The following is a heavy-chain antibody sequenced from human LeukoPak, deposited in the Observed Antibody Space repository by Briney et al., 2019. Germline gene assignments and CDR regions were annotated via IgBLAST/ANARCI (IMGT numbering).Heavy chain of an antibody. CDR2: FDPEDGET. D-gene: IGHD2-2*02. Sequence: ASVKVSCKVSGYTLTELSMHWVRQAPGKGLEWMGGFDPEDGETIYAQKFQGRVTMTEDTSIDTAYMELSSLRSEDTAVYYCARDRRRRCSSTSCYSPYYYYYMDVWGKGTTVTVSS. J-gene: IGHJ6*03. CDR1: GYTLTELS. CDR3: ARDRRRRCSSTSCYSPYYYYYMDV. V-gene: IGHV1-24*01.